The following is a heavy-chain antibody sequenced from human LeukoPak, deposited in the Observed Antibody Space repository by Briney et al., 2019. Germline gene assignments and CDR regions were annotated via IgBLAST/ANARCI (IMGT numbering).Heavy chain of an antibody. CDR3: AGDLGFDSNWFDP. CDR1: GYTFTGYY. Sequence: ASVKVSCKASGYTFTGYYMHWVRQAPGQGLEWMGWINPNSGGTNYAQKFQGRVTMTRDTSISTAYMELSRLRSDDTAVYCCAGDLGFDSNWFDPWGQGTLVTVSS. V-gene: IGHV1-2*02. J-gene: IGHJ5*02. D-gene: IGHD2-21*01. CDR2: INPNSGGT.